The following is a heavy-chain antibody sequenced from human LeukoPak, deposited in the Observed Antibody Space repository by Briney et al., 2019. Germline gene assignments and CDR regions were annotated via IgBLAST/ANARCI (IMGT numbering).Heavy chain of an antibody. CDR1: GFTFSSYA. D-gene: IGHD3-3*01. Sequence: GSLRLSCAASGFTFSSYAMSWVRQAPGKGLEWVSAISGSGGSTYYADSVKGRFTISRDNSKNTLYLQMNSLRAEDTAVYYCAKPITIFGVVTEANWFDPWGQGTLVTVSS. CDR3: AKPITIFGVVTEANWFDP. CDR2: ISGSGGST. J-gene: IGHJ5*02. V-gene: IGHV3-23*01.